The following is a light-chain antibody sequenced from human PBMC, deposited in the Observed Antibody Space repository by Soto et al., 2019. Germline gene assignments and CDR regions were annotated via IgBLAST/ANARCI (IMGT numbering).Light chain of an antibody. J-gene: IGKJ1*01. CDR2: AAS. V-gene: IGKV1-39*01. CDR3: QQSHSTPSWT. Sequence: DIHMTQSPSSLSAAVGDRVTITCRASQSISSYLNWYQQKPVKAPKLLIYAASSLQSGVPSRFSGSGSGTDFTLTISRLQPEDSATYYCQQSHSTPSWTFGQGTKVEIK. CDR1: QSISSY.